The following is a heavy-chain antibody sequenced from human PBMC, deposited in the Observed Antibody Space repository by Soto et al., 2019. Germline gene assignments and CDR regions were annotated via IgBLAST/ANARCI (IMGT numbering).Heavy chain of an antibody. V-gene: IGHV3-15*01. CDR2: IKSKTDGGTT. CDR1: GFTFSNAW. D-gene: IGHD4-17*01. Sequence: GGSLRLSCAASGFTFSNAWMSWVRQAPGKGLEWVGRIKSKTDGGTTDYAAPVKGRFTISRDDSKNTLYLQMNSLKTEDTAVYYCTTDRHDYGDWYYFDYWGQGTLVTVSS. J-gene: IGHJ4*02. CDR3: TTDRHDYGDWYYFDY.